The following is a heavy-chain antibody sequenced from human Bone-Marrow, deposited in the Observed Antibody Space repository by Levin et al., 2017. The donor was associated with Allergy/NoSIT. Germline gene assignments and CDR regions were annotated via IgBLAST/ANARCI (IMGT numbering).Heavy chain of an antibody. CDR2: ISYDGSNK. V-gene: IGHV3-30*18. D-gene: IGHD5-12*01. Sequence: LSLTCAASGFTFSSYGMHWVRQAPGKGLEWVAVISYDGSNKYYADSVKGRFTISRDNSKNTLYLQMNSLRAEDTAVFYCAKDGGYSGYDLGVYFDYWGQGTLVTVSS. CDR1: GFTFSSYG. J-gene: IGHJ4*02. CDR3: AKDGGYSGYDLGVYFDY.